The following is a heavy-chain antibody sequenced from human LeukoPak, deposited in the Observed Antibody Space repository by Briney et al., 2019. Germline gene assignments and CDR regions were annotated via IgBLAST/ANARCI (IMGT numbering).Heavy chain of an antibody. CDR2: MNPNSGNT. CDR3: ARGRVGYDYFDY. J-gene: IGHJ4*02. D-gene: IGHD5-12*01. V-gene: IGHV1-8*03. CDR1: GYTFTSYD. Sequence: ASVKVSCKASGYTFTSYDINWVRQATGQGLEWMGWMNPNSGNTGCAQRFQGRVTITRNTSISTAYMELSSLRSEDTAVYYCARGRVGYDYFDYWGQGTLVTVSS.